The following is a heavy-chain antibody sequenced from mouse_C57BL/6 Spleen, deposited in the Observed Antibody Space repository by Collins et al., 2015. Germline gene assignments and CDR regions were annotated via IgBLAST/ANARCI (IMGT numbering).Heavy chain of an antibody. CDR2: INPYNGGT. CDR3: ATHYGSSYYYAMDY. V-gene: IGHV1-18*01. CDR1: GYSFTGYT. J-gene: IGHJ4*01. Sequence: EVQLQQSGPELVKPGASMKISCKASGYSFTGYTMNWVKQSHGKNLEWIGLINPYNGGTSYNQKFKGKATLTVDKSSSTAYMELLSLTSEDSAVYYCATHYGSSYYYAMDYWGQGTSVTVSS. D-gene: IGHD1-1*01.